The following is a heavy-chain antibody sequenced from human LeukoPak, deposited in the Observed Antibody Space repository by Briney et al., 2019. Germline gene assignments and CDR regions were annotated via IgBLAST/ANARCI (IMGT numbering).Heavy chain of an antibody. Sequence: GGSLRLSCAASGFTFSNNWMTWVRQAPGKGLEWVASVKKDESEKYYVDSVKGRFTISRDNSKNTLYLQMNSLRAEDTAVYYCARGDAYTATGEYYFDYWGQGTLVTVSS. D-gene: IGHD5-18*01. CDR3: ARGDAYTATGEYYFDY. CDR2: VKKDESEK. V-gene: IGHV3-7*01. CDR1: GFTFSNNW. J-gene: IGHJ4*02.